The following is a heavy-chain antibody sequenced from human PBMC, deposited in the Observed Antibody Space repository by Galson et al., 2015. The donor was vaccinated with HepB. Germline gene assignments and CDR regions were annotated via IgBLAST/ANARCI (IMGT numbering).Heavy chain of an antibody. CDR3: ARGYSGIAAAGY. J-gene: IGHJ4*02. CDR2: INHSGST. CDR1: GGSFSGYY. D-gene: IGHD6-13*01. V-gene: IGHV4-34*01. Sequence: ETLSLTCAVYGGSFSGYYWTWIRQPPGKGLGWIGEINHSGSTNYNPSLKSRVTISVDTSKNQFSLKLSSVTAADTAVYYCARGYSGIAAAGYWGQGTLVTVSS.